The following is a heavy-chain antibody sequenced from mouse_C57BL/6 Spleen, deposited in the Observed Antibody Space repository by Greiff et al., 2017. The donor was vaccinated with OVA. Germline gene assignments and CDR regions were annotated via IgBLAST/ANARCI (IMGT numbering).Heavy chain of an antibody. CDR3: ARGAYYDYDFDY. CDR2: ISSGSSTI. Sequence: EVQLVESGGGLVKPGGSLKLSCAASGFTFSDYGMHWVRQAPEKGLEWVAYISSGSSTIYYADTVKGRFTIPRDNAKNTLFLQLTSLRTEDTAMYYCARGAYYDYDFDYWGQGTTLTVSS. D-gene: IGHD2-4*01. J-gene: IGHJ2*01. CDR1: GFTFSDYG. V-gene: IGHV5-17*01.